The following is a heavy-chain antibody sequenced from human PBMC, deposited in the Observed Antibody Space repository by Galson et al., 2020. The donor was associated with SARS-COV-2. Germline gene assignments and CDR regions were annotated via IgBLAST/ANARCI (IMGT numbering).Heavy chain of an antibody. CDR2: ISSSSSFI. D-gene: IGHD1-26*01. V-gene: IGHV3-21*01. J-gene: IGHJ4*02. CDR1: GFTFSSYS. Sequence: TGGSLRLSCAASGFTFSSYSMNWVRQAPGKGLEWVSSISSSSSFIYYADSMKGRFTISRDNAKNSLFLQMNSLRAEDTAVYYCARVTLSGSYQTFDYWGQGTLVTVSS. CDR3: ARVTLSGSYQTFDY.